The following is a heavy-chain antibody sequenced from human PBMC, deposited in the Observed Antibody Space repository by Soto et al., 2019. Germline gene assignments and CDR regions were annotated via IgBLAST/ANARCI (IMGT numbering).Heavy chain of an antibody. V-gene: IGHV4-38-2*02. CDR1: GFAISRGYC. CDR3: AREKVGTTFFDN. D-gene: IGHD1-1*01. CDR2: IYPSVSS. Sequence: SETLSLTCSVAGFAISRGYCWSWVRQPPGKGLEWIGSIYPSVSSYHNPSLETRVRLSIDTSKNQFTLNLTSVTAADTALYYCAREKVGTTFFDNWGQGIQVTVSS. J-gene: IGHJ4*02.